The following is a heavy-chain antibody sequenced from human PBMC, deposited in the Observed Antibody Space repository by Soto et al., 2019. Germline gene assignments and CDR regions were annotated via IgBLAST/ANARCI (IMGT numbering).Heavy chain of an antibody. V-gene: IGHV3-23*01. CDR1: VFTFSSNA. CDR3: ANPPGGPVIQH. D-gene: IGHD3-10*01. CDR2: ISGSGGST. J-gene: IGHJ1*01. Sequence: GSLRLSCAASVFTFSSNAMSWVRQAPGKGLEWVSAISGSGGSTYYADSVKGRFTISRDNSKNTLYLQMNSLRAEDTAVYYCANPPGGPVIQHWGQGTLVTVSS.